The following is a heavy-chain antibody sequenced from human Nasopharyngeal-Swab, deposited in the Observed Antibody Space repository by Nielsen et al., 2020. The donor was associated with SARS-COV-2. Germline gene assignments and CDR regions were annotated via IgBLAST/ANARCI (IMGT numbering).Heavy chain of an antibody. CDR3: AREGKQWELLDAFDI. D-gene: IGHD1-26*01. J-gene: IGHJ3*02. V-gene: IGHV3-74*01. CDR1: GFTFSSYW. Sequence: GESLKISCAASGFTFSSYWMHWVRQAPGKGLVWFSRINSDGSSTSYADSMKGRFTISRDNAKNTLYLQMNSLRAEDTAVYYCAREGKQWELLDAFDIWGQGTMVTVSS. CDR2: INSDGSST.